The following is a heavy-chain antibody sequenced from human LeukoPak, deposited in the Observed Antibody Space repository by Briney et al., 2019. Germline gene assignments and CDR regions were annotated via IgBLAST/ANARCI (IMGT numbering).Heavy chain of an antibody. V-gene: IGHV1-2*06. CDR1: GYTFTGYY. CDR3: ARGAYGSGSYYSNWFDP. J-gene: IGHJ5*02. Sequence: APVKVSCKASGYTFTGYYMHWVRQAPGQGLEWMGRINPNSGGTNYAQKFRGRVTMTRDTSISTAYMELSRLRSDDTAVYYCARGAYGSGSYYSNWFDPWGQGTLVTVSS. D-gene: IGHD3-10*01. CDR2: INPNSGGT.